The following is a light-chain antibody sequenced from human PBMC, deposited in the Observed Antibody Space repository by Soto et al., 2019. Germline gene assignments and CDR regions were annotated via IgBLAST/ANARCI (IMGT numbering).Light chain of an antibody. CDR3: QHYDHWPLT. V-gene: IGKV3-15*01. J-gene: IGKJ4*01. Sequence: EIVVTHSPAKLSVSPCERAALSFRARQSVSSNLAWYQQKPGQAPRLLIYGASTRATGIPARFSGSGSGTEFTLTFSSLQPEDFAVYYCQHYDHWPLTFGGGTKVDIK. CDR2: GAS. CDR1: QSVSSN.